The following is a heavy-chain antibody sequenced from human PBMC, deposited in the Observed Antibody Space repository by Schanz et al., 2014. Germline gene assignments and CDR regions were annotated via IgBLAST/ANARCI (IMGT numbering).Heavy chain of an antibody. CDR1: GFSFSDHY. D-gene: IGHD1-26*01. CDR2: INTGSNYI. Sequence: QVHLLESGGGLVEPGGSLRLSCAASGFSFSDHYMSWIRQAPGKGLEWISFINTGSNYINYADSVKGRFTISRDNTKNSLFLQLNSLRADDTAVYYCARNRGSGGQNWYFDLWGRGTLVTVSS. CDR3: ARNRGSGGQNWYFDL. V-gene: IGHV3-11*03. J-gene: IGHJ2*01.